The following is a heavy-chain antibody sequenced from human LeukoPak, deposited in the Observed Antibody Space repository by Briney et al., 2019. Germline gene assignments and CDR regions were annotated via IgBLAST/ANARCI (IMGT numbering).Heavy chain of an antibody. D-gene: IGHD3-22*01. J-gene: IGHJ5*02. V-gene: IGHV4-59*11. CDR2: IYYSGST. CDR1: GGSISSHY. Sequence: SETLSLTCTVSGGSISSHYWSWIRQPPGKGLEWIGYIYYSGSTNYNPSLKSRVTISVDTSKNQFSLKLSSVTAADTAVYYCARASYYDSSGYYYEDNWFDPWGQGTLVTVSS. CDR3: ARASYYDSSGYYYEDNWFDP.